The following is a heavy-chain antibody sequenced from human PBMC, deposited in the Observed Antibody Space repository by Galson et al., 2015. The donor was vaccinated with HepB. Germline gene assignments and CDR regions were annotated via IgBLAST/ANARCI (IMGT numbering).Heavy chain of an antibody. CDR3: ARDRGYCSGGSCYRHLDY. V-gene: IGHV3-7*03. D-gene: IGHD2-15*01. CDR2: IKQDGSEK. Sequence: SLRLSCAASGFTFSSYWMSWVRQAPGKGLEWVANIKQDGSEKYYVDSVKGRFTISRDNAKNSLYLQMNSLRAEDTAVYYCARDRGYCSGGSCYRHLDYWGQGTLVTVSS. CDR1: GFTFSSYW. J-gene: IGHJ4*02.